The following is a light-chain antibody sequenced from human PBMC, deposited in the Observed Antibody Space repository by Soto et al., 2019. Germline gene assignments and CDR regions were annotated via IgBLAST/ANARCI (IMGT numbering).Light chain of an antibody. Sequence: QSVLTQPASVSGSPGQSITISCTGTNSDVGGYDYVSWYQQHPGKAPKLMIYEVSHRPSGVSNRFSGSRSGNTASLTISGLQAEAEADYYCSSYTSSTTLGVFGGGTKLTVL. J-gene: IGLJ3*02. CDR1: NSDVGGYDY. V-gene: IGLV2-14*01. CDR3: SSYTSSTTLGV. CDR2: EVS.